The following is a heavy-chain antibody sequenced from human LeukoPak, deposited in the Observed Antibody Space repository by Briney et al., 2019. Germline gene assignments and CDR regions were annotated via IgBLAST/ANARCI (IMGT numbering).Heavy chain of an antibody. D-gene: IGHD3-10*01. V-gene: IGHV3-30*02. J-gene: IGHJ3*01. CDR1: GFTFSSYG. Sequence: GGSLRLSCAASGFTFSSYGMHWVRQAPGKGLEGVAFIRFDGSNKFYSESVKGRFTISRDDSKNTLSLQMNSLRAEDTAVYFCAKDRYYGSGSLAHWGQGTMVTVSS. CDR2: IRFDGSNK. CDR3: AKDRYYGSGSLAH.